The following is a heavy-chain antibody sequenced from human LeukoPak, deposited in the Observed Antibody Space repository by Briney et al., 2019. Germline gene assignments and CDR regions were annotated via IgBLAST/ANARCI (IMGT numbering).Heavy chain of an antibody. D-gene: IGHD2-21*02. J-gene: IGHJ6*02. CDR2: INHSGST. CDR3: ARGRVAYCGGDCYNAYYYYYGMDV. V-gene: IGHV4-34*01. Sequence: PSETLSLTCAVYGGSFSGYYWNWIRQPPGKGLEWIGEINHSGSTNYNPSLKSRVTISVDTSKNQFSLKLSSVTAADTAVYYCARGRVAYCGGDCYNAYYYYYGMDVWGQGTTVTVSS. CDR1: GGSFSGYY.